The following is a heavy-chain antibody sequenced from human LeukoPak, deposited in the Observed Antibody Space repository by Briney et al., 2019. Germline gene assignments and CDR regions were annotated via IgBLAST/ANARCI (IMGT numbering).Heavy chain of an antibody. Sequence: GGSLRLSCAASGFTFSTYSMNWVRQAPGKGLEWVSYISTGSSAIYYIDSVKGRFTISRDNAKNSLYLQMNSLRAEDTALYYCAREIVVDYWGQGTLVTVSS. CDR1: GFTFSTYS. CDR2: ISTGSSAI. CDR3: AREIVVDY. D-gene: IGHD3-16*02. J-gene: IGHJ4*02. V-gene: IGHV3-48*01.